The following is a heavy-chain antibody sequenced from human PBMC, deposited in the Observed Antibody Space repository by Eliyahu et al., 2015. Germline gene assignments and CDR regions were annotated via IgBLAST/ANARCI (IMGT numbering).Heavy chain of an antibody. CDR1: GFTVSSNY. D-gene: IGHD1-26*01. J-gene: IGHJ3*02. CDR2: IFSGGRT. V-gene: IGHV3-53*02. CDR3: ARDWIRVGAFDI. Sequence: EVQLVETGGGLIQPGGSLRLSCAASGFTVSSNYMSWVRQAPGKGLEWGSGIFSGGRTYYADSVKGRFTISRDNSKNTLYLQMNSLRAEDTAVYYCARDWIRVGAFDIWGQGTNGHRLF.